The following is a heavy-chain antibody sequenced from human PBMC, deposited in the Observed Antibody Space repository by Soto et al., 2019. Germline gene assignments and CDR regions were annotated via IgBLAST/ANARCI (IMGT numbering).Heavy chain of an antibody. J-gene: IGHJ4*02. Sequence: QVQLVESGGGLVKPGGSLRLSCAASGFTFSDFFMSWIRQAPGKGLEWISYISVTSTYTKYADSVQGRFTISRDNAKNLLYLQMDSLRAEDTAVYYCARGTHYLENSGPEEGGRGTLVTVSS. CDR2: ISVTSTYT. CDR3: ARGTHYLENSGPEE. D-gene: IGHD5-12*01. V-gene: IGHV3-11*06. CDR1: GFTFSDFF.